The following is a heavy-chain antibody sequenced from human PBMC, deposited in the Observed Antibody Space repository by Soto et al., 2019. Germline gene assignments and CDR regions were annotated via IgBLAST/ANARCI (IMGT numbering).Heavy chain of an antibody. CDR3: AREVSYADDNWFDP. V-gene: IGHV4-31*03. CDR1: GDSISSGGYY. J-gene: IGHJ5*02. D-gene: IGHD4-17*01. CDR2: IYYSGST. Sequence: SETLSLTCTVSGDSISSGGYYWSWIRQHPGKGLEWIGYIYYSGSTYYNPSLKSRVTISVDTSKNQFSLKLSSVTAADTAVYYCAREVSYADDNWFDPWGQGTLVTVSS.